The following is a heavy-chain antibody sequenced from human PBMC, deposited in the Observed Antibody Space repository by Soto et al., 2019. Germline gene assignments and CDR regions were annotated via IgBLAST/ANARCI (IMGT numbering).Heavy chain of an antibody. CDR2: IYYGGTT. CDR1: GGSLSPNY. Sequence: VRLQESGPGLVKPSETLSLTCTVSGGSLSPNYWSWIRQPPGKGLEWIGYIYYGGTTTNNPSLNSRVAISIDTSKNQFSLTLRSVTAADTAVYYCARLGAYYQSLDPWGQGILVTVSS. D-gene: IGHD3-22*01. CDR3: ARLGAYYQSLDP. V-gene: IGHV4-59*08. J-gene: IGHJ5*02.